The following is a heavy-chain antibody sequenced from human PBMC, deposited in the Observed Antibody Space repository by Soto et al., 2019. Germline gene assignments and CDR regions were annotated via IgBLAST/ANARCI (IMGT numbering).Heavy chain of an antibody. CDR2: IVPIFGTA. CDR1: GGTFSSYA. J-gene: IGHJ6*01. CDR3: ARYPTDYYYYGMDV. V-gene: IGHV1-69*12. Sequence: QVQLVQSGAEVKKPGSSVKVSCKASGGTFSSYAISWVRQPPGQGLEWMGGIVPIFGTADYAQKFQGRVTINADESTSTAYMELSSLRSEDTAVYYWARYPTDYYYYGMDVWGQGTTVTVSS.